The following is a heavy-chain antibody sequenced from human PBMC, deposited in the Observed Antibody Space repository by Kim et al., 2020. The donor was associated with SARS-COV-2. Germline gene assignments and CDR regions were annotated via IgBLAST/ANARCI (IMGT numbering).Heavy chain of an antibody. CDR1: GGSISSSSYY. V-gene: IGHV4-39*07. CDR3: ARDPQSSYYYGSGKNWFDP. D-gene: IGHD3-10*01. J-gene: IGHJ5*02. CDR2: IYYSGST. Sequence: SETLSLTCTVSGGSISSSSYYWGWIRQPPGKGLEWIGSIYYSGSTYYNPSLKSRVTISVDTSKNQFSLKLSSVTAADTAVYYCARDPQSSYYYGSGKNWFDPWGQGTLVTVSS.